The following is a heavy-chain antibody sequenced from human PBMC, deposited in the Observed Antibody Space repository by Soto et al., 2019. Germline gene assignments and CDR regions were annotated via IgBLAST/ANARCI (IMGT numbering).Heavy chain of an antibody. Sequence: SETLSLTCAVSGGSISSSNWWSYVRQPPGKGLEWIGEIYHSGSTNYNPSLKSRVTISIDKSKNQFSLKLSSVTAADTAVYYCARGFIGVTGTTDYYYGMDVWGQGTTVTVSS. CDR2: IYHSGST. CDR1: GGSISSSNW. J-gene: IGHJ6*02. CDR3: ARGFIGVTGTTDYYYGMDV. V-gene: IGHV4-4*02. D-gene: IGHD1-20*01.